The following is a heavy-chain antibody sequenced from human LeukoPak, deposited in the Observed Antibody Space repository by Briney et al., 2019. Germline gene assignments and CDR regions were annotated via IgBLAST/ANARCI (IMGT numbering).Heavy chain of an antibody. CDR1: GYTFTGYY. CDR2: INPNSGGT. D-gene: IGHD6-19*01. Sequence: GASVKVSCKASGYTFTGYYMHWVRQAPGQGLEWMGWINPNSGGTNYEQKFQGRVPMTRDTSISTAYMELSRLRSDGTAVYYCARSGSSGWLYYMDVWGKGTTVTISS. CDR3: ARSGSSGWLYYMDV. V-gene: IGHV1-2*02. J-gene: IGHJ6*03.